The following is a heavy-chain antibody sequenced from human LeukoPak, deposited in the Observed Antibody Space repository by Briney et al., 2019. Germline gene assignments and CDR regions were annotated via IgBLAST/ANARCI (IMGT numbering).Heavy chain of an antibody. CDR3: ARPGYSGYDSSVDWFDP. V-gene: IGHV4-34*01. D-gene: IGHD5-12*01. Sequence: SETLSLTCAVYGGSFSGYYWSWIRQPPGKGLEWIGEINHSGSTNYNPSLKSRVTISVDTSKNQFSLKLSSVTAADTAVYYCARPGYSGYDSSVDWFDPWGQGTLVTVSS. CDR1: GGSFSGYY. J-gene: IGHJ5*02. CDR2: INHSGST.